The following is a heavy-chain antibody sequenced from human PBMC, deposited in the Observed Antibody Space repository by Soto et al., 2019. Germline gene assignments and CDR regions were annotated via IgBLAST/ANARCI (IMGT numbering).Heavy chain of an antibody. Sequence: ASVKVSCKASGYTFTGHYIHWVRQAPEQGPEWMGEIGPESGATRYAQRFQGRVTMTRDMSITTVYMELNNLSPDDTAVYYCGGGRSGQIVVFYWGQGTPVTVSS. D-gene: IGHD1-26*01. CDR2: IGPESGAT. CDR3: GGGRSGQIVVFY. J-gene: IGHJ4*02. V-gene: IGHV1-2*02. CDR1: GYTFTGHY.